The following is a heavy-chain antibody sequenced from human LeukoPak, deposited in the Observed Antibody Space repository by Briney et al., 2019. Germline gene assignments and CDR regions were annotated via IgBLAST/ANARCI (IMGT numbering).Heavy chain of an antibody. CDR1: GYTVTGYY. V-gene: IGHV1-2*02. Sequence: ASVKVSCKSSGYTVTGYYMRWVRQAPGQGLEWMGWINPNSGGTNYAQKFQGRVTMTRDTSISTAYMELSRLRSDDTAVYYCARCMVATGEFDYWGQGTLVTVSS. CDR3: ARCMVATGEFDY. D-gene: IGHD5-12*01. CDR2: INPNSGGT. J-gene: IGHJ4*02.